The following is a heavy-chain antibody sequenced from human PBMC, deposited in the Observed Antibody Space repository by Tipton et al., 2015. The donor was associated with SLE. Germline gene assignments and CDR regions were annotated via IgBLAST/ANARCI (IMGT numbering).Heavy chain of an antibody. CDR3: ARVDSSSWYDY. Sequence: TLSLTCTVSGGSISSSSYYWGWIRQPPGKGLEWIGSIYHSGSTYYNPSLKSRVTISVDTSKNQFSLKLSSVTAADTAVYYCARVDSSSWYDYWGQGTLVTVSS. CDR1: GGSISSSSYY. D-gene: IGHD6-13*01. CDR2: IYHSGST. J-gene: IGHJ4*02. V-gene: IGHV4-39*07.